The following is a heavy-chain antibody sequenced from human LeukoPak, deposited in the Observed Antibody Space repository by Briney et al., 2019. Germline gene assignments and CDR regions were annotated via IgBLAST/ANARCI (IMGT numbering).Heavy chain of an antibody. CDR2: ISGSGGST. V-gene: IGHV3-23*01. Sequence: PGGSLRLSCAASGFTFSDYAMNWVRQAPGKGLEWVSAISGSGGSTYYADSVKGRFTISRDNSKNTLYLQMNSLRAEDTAVYYCAKDSWGSNSHDAFDIWGQGTMVTVSS. CDR1: GFTFSDYA. D-gene: IGHD3-16*01. CDR3: AKDSWGSNSHDAFDI. J-gene: IGHJ3*02.